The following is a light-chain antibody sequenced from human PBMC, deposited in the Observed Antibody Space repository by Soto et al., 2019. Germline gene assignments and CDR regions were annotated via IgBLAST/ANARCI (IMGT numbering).Light chain of an antibody. Sequence: ENVVTQSPGTLSLSPGERATLSCRASQSVSSSYLAWYQQKPGQAPRLLIYGASSRATGIPDRFSGSGSGTDFTLTISRLEPEDFAVYYCQQYGNSRAFGQGTKVEIK. CDR3: QQYGNSRA. J-gene: IGKJ1*01. CDR2: GAS. V-gene: IGKV3-20*01. CDR1: QSVSSSY.